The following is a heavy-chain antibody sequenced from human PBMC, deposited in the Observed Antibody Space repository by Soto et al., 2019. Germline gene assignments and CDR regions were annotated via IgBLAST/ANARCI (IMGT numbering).Heavy chain of an antibody. CDR3: VSQLELRLFYFDY. V-gene: IGHV1-24*01. CDR2: FDPEAGET. Sequence: ASVKVSCKVSGYTLTELSMHWVRQAPGKGLEWMGGFDPEAGETIYAQKFQGRVTMTEDTSTDTAYMELSSLRSEDTAVYYCVSQLELRLFYFDYWGQGTLVTVSS. J-gene: IGHJ4*02. CDR1: GYTLTELS. D-gene: IGHD1-7*01.